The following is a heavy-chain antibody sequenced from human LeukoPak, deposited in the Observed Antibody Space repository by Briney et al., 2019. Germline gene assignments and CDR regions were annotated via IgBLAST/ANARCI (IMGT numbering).Heavy chain of an antibody. V-gene: IGHV3-23*01. CDR3: AKDTYYDILTGYENLVFDY. J-gene: IGHJ4*02. CDR2: ISGSGGST. D-gene: IGHD3-9*01. Sequence: GGSLRLSCAASGFTFSSYAMSWVRQAPGKGLEWVSAISGSGGSTYYADSVKGRCTISRDNSKNTLYLQMNSLRAEDTAVYYCAKDTYYDILTGYENLVFDYWGQGTLVTVSS. CDR1: GFTFSSYA.